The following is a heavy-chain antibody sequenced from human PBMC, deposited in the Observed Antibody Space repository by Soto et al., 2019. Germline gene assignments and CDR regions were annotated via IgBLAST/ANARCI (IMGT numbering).Heavy chain of an antibody. V-gene: IGHV5-10-1*01. D-gene: IGHD5-18*01. CDR3: ARLRYSYGSVYAMDV. CDR1: GYIFTKYW. Sequence: GESLKTSCKGSGYIFTKYWISWVRQKPGEGLEWMARIDPSDSYISYSPSFQGHVTISTDNSITTAYLQWSSLKASDTATYYCARLRYSYGSVYAMDVWGQGTTVTVSS. CDR2: IDPSDSYI. J-gene: IGHJ6*02.